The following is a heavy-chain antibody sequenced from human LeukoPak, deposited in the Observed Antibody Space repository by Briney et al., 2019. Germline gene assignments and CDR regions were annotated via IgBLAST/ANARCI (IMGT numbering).Heavy chain of an antibody. J-gene: IGHJ3*01. V-gene: IGHV4-4*09. CDR1: GVSISPYY. Sequence: PSETLSHTCAVSGVSISPYYWPWIRQPPGKGLEWIGYIHTSGSNNQYPSLNSRVTIALHKSKNHFSLILTSVTAADTAVYYCVKLSAAVQLGAFDLWGRGTMVTVS. CDR2: IHTSGSN. D-gene: IGHD6-13*01. CDR3: VKLSAAVQLGAFDL.